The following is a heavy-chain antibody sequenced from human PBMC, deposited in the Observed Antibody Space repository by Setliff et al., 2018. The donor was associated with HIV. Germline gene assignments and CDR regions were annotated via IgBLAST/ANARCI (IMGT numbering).Heavy chain of an antibody. D-gene: IGHD3-10*01. CDR2: IYYSGST. V-gene: IGHV4-39*07. CDR3: GRVGFGELFGAFDI. CDR1: GGSIKSSSDY. Sequence: SETLSLTCTVSGGSIKSSSDYWGWIRQPPGKGLEWIGTIYYSGSTYYNPSLKSRVTISVDTSKNQFSLKLSSVTAADTAMYYCGRVGFGELFGAFDIWGQGIMVTVSS. J-gene: IGHJ3*02.